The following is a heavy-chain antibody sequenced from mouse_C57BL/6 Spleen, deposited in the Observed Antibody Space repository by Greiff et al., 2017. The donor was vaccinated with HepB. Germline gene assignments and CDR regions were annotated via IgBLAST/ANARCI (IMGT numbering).Heavy chain of an antibody. CDR3: ARGIYYDYDGGFAY. Sequence: VHVKQSGPELVKPGASVKISCKASGYSFTGYYMNWVKQSPEKSLEWIGEINPSTGGTTYNQKFKAKATLTVDKSSSTAYMQLKSLTSEDSAVYYCARGIYYDYDGGFAYWGQGTLVTVSA. CDR2: INPSTGGT. V-gene: IGHV1-42*01. J-gene: IGHJ3*01. CDR1: GYSFTGYY. D-gene: IGHD2-4*01.